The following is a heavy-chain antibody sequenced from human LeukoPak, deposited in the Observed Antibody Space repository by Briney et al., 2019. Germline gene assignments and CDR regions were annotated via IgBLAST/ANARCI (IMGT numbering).Heavy chain of an antibody. Sequence: SLRLSCAASGFTFDDYAMHWVRQAPGKGLEWVSGISWNSGSIGYADSVKGRFTISRDNAKNSLYLQMNSLRVEDTAVYYCTSWGDTTAEYFQRWGQGTLVTVSS. CDR3: TSWGDTTAEYFQR. CDR2: ISWNSGSI. V-gene: IGHV3-9*01. D-gene: IGHD2-21*02. CDR1: GFTFDDYA. J-gene: IGHJ1*01.